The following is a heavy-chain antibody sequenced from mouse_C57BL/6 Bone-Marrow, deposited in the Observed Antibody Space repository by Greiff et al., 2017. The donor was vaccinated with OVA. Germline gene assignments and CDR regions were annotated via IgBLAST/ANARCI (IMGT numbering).Heavy chain of an antibody. CDR1: GFSLTSYG. V-gene: IGHV2-6-1*01. CDR3: ARHGGWYFDV. Sequence: VKLVESGPGLVAPSQSLSITCTASGFSLTSYGVHWVRQPPGKGLEWLVVIWSDGSATYNSALKSRLSISKDNSKSQVFLKMNSLQTDDTAMYYCARHGGWYFDVWGTGTTVTVSS. CDR2: IWSDGSA. J-gene: IGHJ1*03.